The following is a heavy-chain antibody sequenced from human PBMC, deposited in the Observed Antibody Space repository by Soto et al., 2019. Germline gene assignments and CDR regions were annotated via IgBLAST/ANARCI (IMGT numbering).Heavy chain of an antibody. V-gene: IGHV4-31*03. Sequence: QVQLQESGPGLVKPSQTLSLTCTVSGDSISSGAYYWAWIRQHPVKGLEWIGYIYYSGSTYHNPSLETRHTISIDSSKNQFSLKMSYVTAADTAVYYWVRQIAAGSFTYYFDSWGQGTLVTVSS. J-gene: IGHJ4*02. CDR1: GDSISSGAYY. D-gene: IGHD6-13*01. CDR2: IYYSGST. CDR3: VRQIAAGSFTYYFDS.